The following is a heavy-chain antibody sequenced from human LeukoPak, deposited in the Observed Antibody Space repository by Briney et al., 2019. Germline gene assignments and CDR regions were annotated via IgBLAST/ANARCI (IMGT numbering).Heavy chain of an antibody. CDR2: ISWNSGSI. CDR3: ARDANYHVSSDYYDAFDI. J-gene: IGHJ3*02. CDR1: GFTFDDYA. Sequence: GRSLRLSCAASGFTFDDYAMHWVRQAPGKGLEWVSGISWNSGSIGYADSVKGRFTISRDNAKNSLYLQMNSLRAEDTAVYYCARDANYHVSSDYYDAFDIWGQGTMVTVSS. V-gene: IGHV3-9*01. D-gene: IGHD3-22*01.